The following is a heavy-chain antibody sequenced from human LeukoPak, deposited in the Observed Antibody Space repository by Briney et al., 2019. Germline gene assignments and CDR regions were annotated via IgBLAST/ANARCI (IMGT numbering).Heavy chain of an antibody. CDR2: VDPSDSYT. Sequence: PGESLKISCKGSGYSFTSYWTSWVRQMPGKGLEWMGRVDPSDSYTNYSPSFQGHVSISADKSISTAYLQWRSLKASDTAMYYCASLFRDDVFDIWGQGTMVTVSS. V-gene: IGHV5-10-1*01. D-gene: IGHD3-10*01. J-gene: IGHJ3*02. CDR1: GYSFTSYW. CDR3: ASLFRDDVFDI.